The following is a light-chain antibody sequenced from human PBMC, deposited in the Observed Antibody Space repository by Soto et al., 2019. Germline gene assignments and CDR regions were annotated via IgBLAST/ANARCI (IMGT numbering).Light chain of an antibody. Sequence: QSALTQPPSASGSPGQSVTISCTGTSSDVGGYNYVSWYQQHPGKAPKLMIYGVSKRPSGVPDRFSGSKSGNTASLTVSGLQAEDEADYYCSSYAGSNNYVFGGGTKVTVL. CDR2: GVS. CDR1: SSDVGGYNY. V-gene: IGLV2-8*01. J-gene: IGLJ2*01. CDR3: SSYAGSNNYV.